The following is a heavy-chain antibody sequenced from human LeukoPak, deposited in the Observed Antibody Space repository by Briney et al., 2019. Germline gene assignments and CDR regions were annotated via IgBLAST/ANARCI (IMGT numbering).Heavy chain of an antibody. CDR1: GFTFSSYG. J-gene: IGHJ4*02. D-gene: IGHD3-16*01. CDR2: IRYDGSNK. V-gene: IGHV3-30*02. Sequence: GGSLRLSCAASGFTFSSYGMHWVRQAPGKGLEWVAFIRYDGSNKYYADSVKGRFTISRDNSKNTLYLQVNSLRAEDTAVYYCAKDLGSYFDYWGQGTLVTVSS. CDR3: AKDLGSYFDY.